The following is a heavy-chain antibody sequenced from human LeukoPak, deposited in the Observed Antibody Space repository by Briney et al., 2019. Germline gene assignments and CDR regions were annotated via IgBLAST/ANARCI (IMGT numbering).Heavy chain of an antibody. V-gene: IGHV1-69*05. CDR1: GGTFSSYA. Sequence: SVKVSCKASGGTFSSYAISWVRQAPGQGLEWMGGIIPIFGTANYAQKFQGRVTMTRDTSTSTVYMELSSLRSEDTAVYYCAREYCSSTSCYARTGGYWGQGTLVTVSS. J-gene: IGHJ4*02. CDR2: IIPIFGTA. CDR3: AREYCSSTSCYARTGGY. D-gene: IGHD2-2*01.